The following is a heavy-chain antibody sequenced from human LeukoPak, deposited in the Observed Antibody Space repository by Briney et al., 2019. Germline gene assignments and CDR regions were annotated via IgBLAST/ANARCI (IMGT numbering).Heavy chain of an antibody. CDR2: IYHSGST. J-gene: IGHJ6*03. V-gene: IGHV4-34*01. D-gene: IGHD3-10*01. Sequence: SETLSLTCAVNGGSFSRYYWSWIRQPPGKGLEWIGEIYHSGSTNYNPSLKSRVTISVDKSKNQFSLKLSSVTAADTAVYYCASTQPYYYGSGSYLSAKHYYMDVWGKGTTVTVSS. CDR1: GGSFSRYY. CDR3: ASTQPYYYGSGSYLSAKHYYMDV.